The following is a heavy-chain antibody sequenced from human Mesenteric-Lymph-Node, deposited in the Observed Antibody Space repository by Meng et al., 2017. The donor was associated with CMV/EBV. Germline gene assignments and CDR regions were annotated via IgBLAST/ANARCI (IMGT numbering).Heavy chain of an antibody. CDR1: GGSFSNYY. CDR3: AREIIFGGSYADS. D-gene: IGHD1-26*01. CDR2: INHRGST. J-gene: IGHJ4*02. Sequence: SETLSLTCAVYGGSFSNYYWTWIRQPPGKGREWVGEINHRGSTNYSPSPKSRVTISLDTSTTQFSLKVNSVTAADTAVYYCAREIIFGGSYADSWGQGTLVTVSS. V-gene: IGHV4-34*01.